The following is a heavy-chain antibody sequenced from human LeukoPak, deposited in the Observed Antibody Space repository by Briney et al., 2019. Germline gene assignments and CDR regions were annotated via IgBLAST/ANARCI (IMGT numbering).Heavy chain of an antibody. Sequence: PGGSLRLSCAAAGFTFSIDGMHWVRHPPGKGLEWVALIWYDVTNKYYADSVKGRLTISRDNSKNTLYLQMNSLRVEDTAVYYCAKPPDGYNSGAFGYWGQGTLVTVSS. D-gene: IGHD5-24*01. V-gene: IGHV3-33*06. CDR2: IWYDVTNK. CDR3: AKPPDGYNSGAFGY. J-gene: IGHJ4*02. CDR1: GFTFSIDG.